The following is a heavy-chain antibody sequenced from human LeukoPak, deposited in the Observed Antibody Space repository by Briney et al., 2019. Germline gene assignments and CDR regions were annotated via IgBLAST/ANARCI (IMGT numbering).Heavy chain of an antibody. CDR3: ATGQDILTGYFDY. J-gene: IGHJ4*02. D-gene: IGHD3-9*01. Sequence: XHWVRQXPGKGREWMGGFDPEDGETIYAQKFQGRVTMTEDTSTDTAYMELSSLRSEDTAVYYCATGQDILTGYFDYWGQGTLVTVSS. CDR2: FDPEDGET. V-gene: IGHV1-24*01.